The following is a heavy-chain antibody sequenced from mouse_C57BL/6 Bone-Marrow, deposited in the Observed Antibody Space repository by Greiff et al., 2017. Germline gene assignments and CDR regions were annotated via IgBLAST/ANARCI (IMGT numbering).Heavy chain of an antibody. Sequence: VQLQQSGAELVRPGASVKLSCKASGYTFTDYYINWVKQRPGQGLEWIARIYPGSGNTYYNEKFKGKATLTAEKSSSTAYMQPSSLTSEDSAVYFCARGDYGSSYWYFDVWGTGTTVTVSS. CDR2: IYPGSGNT. V-gene: IGHV1-76*01. D-gene: IGHD1-1*01. J-gene: IGHJ1*03. CDR3: ARGDYGSSYWYFDV. CDR1: GYTFTDYY.